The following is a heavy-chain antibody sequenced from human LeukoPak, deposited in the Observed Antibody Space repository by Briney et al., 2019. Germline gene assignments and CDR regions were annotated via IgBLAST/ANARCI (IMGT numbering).Heavy chain of an antibody. V-gene: IGHV3-23*01. CDR2: ISGSGGST. D-gene: IGHD3-22*01. CDR3: AKNYYDSSGLY. J-gene: IGHJ4*02. CDR1: GFTFSSYA. Sequence: SGGSLRLSCAASGFTFSSYAMSWVRQAPGKGLEWVSAISGSGGSTYHADSVKGRFTISRDSSKNTLYLQMNSLRAEDTAVYYCAKNYYDSSGLYWGQGTLVTVSS.